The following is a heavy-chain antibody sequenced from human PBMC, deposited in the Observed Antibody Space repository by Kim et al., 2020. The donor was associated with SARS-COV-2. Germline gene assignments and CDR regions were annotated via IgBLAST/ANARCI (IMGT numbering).Heavy chain of an antibody. CDR1: GGSISSSSYY. CDR3: ARVAAAGHRGDGWFDP. Sequence: SETLSLTCTVSGGSISSSSYYWGWIRQPPGKGLEWIGSIYYSGSTYYNPSLKSRVTISVDTSKNQFSLKLSSVTAADTAVYYCARVAAAGHRGDGWFDPWGQGTLVTVSS. D-gene: IGHD6-13*01. CDR2: IYYSGST. V-gene: IGHV4-39*07. J-gene: IGHJ5*02.